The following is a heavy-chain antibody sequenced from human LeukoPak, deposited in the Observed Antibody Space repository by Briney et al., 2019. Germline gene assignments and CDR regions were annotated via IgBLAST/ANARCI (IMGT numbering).Heavy chain of an antibody. J-gene: IGHJ4*02. CDR3: ARDKRWDYYDSRGYFDY. D-gene: IGHD3-22*01. CDR2: ISYDGSNK. CDR1: GFTFSSYA. Sequence: GRSLRLSCAASGFTFSSYAMHWVRQAPGKGLEWVAVISYDGSNKYYADSVKGRFTISRDNSKNTLYLQMNSLRAEDTAVYYCARDKRWDYYDSRGYFDYWGQGTLVTVSS. V-gene: IGHV3-30-3*01.